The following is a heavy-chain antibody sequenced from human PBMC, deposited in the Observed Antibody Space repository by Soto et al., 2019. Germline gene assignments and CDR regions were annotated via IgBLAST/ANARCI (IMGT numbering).Heavy chain of an antibody. Sequence: ASVKVSCKASGYAFTSYYMHWVRQAPGQGLGWMGIINPSGGGTSYAQRFQGRVTMTRDTSTSTVYMELSSLRSEDTAVYYCARGTGGVATILYYYGMDVWGQGTTVTVSS. V-gene: IGHV1-46*01. J-gene: IGHJ6*02. CDR1: GYAFTSYY. D-gene: IGHD5-12*01. CDR3: ARGTGGVATILYYYGMDV. CDR2: INPSGGGT.